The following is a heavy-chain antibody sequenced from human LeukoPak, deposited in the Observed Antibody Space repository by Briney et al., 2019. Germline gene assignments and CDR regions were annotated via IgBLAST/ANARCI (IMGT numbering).Heavy chain of an antibody. J-gene: IGHJ6*03. Sequence: SETLSLTCTVSGGSISNYYWSWIRQPPGKGLEWIGYIYYSGSTNYNPSLKSRVTISGDTSKNQFSLKLSSVTAADTAVYYCARGRVSSSTWYSTYYYYFYMDVWGKGTTVTVSS. D-gene: IGHD1-1*01. CDR3: ARGRVSSSTWYSTYYYYFYMDV. V-gene: IGHV4-59*01. CDR1: GGSISNYY. CDR2: IYYSGST.